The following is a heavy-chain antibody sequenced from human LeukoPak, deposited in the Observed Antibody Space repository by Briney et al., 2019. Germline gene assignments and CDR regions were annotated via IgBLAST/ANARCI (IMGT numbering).Heavy chain of an antibody. CDR3: ARGGWSLGYCSSSSCLDWFDP. CDR1: GYTFTTFE. V-gene: IGHV1-2*02. J-gene: IGHJ5*02. CDR2: INPNSGGT. Sequence: GASVKVSCKASGYTFTTFEISWVRQAPGQGLEWMGWINPNSGGTNYAQKFQGRVTMTRDTSISTAYMELSRLRSDDTAVYYCARGGWSLGYCSSSSCLDWFDPWGQGTLVTVSS. D-gene: IGHD2-2*01.